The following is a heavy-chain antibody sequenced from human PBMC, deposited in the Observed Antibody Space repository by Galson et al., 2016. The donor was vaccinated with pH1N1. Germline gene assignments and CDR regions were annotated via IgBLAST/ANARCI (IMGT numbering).Heavy chain of an antibody. V-gene: IGHV1-2*06. J-gene: IGHJ5*02. CDR1: GFTFSGYF. D-gene: IGHD3-10*01. CDR3: ARGPLRDIGIVPTNVRSGNWFDP. Sequence: SVKVSCKASGFTFSGYFIHWVRQAPGQWLEWMGRISPSRGDTDYAQKFQGRVTMPGGTSTTAHTELTRLTPNDTATYYCARGPLRDIGIVPTNVRSGNWFDPWGQGTLVIVSS. CDR2: ISPSRGDT.